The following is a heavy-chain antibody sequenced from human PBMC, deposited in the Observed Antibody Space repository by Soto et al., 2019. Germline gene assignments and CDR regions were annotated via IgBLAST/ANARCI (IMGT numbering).Heavy chain of an antibody. J-gene: IGHJ4*02. V-gene: IGHV3-11*06. CDR1: GFTFSDYY. CDR3: ARAASELDY. Sequence: QVQLVDSGGGLVKRGGSLRLSCSASGFTFSDYYMTWIRQAPGKGLEWVSYISSTSSHTNYADSVEGRFTISRDNAKNSLYLQMNSLRAEDTAVCYCARAASELDYWGQGTLVTVSP. CDR2: ISSTSSHT. D-gene: IGHD5-18*01.